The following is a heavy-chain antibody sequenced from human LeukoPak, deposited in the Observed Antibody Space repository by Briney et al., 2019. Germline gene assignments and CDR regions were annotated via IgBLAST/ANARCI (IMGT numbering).Heavy chain of an antibody. CDR3: ARVGANYYDSSGYYARGYYFDY. V-gene: IGHV3-7*01. CDR1: GFTFSRHW. D-gene: IGHD3-22*01. J-gene: IGHJ4*02. CDR2: IKQDGSEK. Sequence: GGSLRLSCAASGFTFSRHWMSWVRQAPGKGLEWVANIKQDGSEKFYVASVKGRFTISRDNAKNSLFLQMNSLRAEDTAVYYCARVGANYYDSSGYYARGYYFDYWGQGTLVTVSS.